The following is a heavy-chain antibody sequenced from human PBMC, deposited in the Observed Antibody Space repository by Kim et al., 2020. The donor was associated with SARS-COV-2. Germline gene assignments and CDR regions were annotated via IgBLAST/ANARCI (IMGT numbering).Heavy chain of an antibody. Sequence: SETLSLTCAVYGGSFSGYYWSWLRQPPGKGLEWIGEINHSGSTNYNPSLKSRVTISVDTSKNQFSLKLSSVTAADTAVYYCARGGIVLDSSGLTEVPNDYWGQGTLVTVSS. D-gene: IGHD3-22*01. CDR3: ARGGIVLDSSGLTEVPNDY. J-gene: IGHJ4*02. V-gene: IGHV4-34*01. CDR1: GGSFSGYY. CDR2: INHSGST.